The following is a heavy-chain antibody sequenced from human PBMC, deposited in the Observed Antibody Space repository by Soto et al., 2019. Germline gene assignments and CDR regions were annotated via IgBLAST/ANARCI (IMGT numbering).Heavy chain of an antibody. CDR3: ARDGGYYDSSGYYYEDWFDP. V-gene: IGHV4-38-2*02. CDR1: GYSISSGYY. J-gene: IGHJ5*02. Sequence: SETLSLTCAVSGYSISSGYYWGWIRQPPGKGLEWIGSIYHSGSTYYNPSLKRRVTISVDTSKNQFSLKLSSVTAADTAVYYCARDGGYYDSSGYYYEDWFDPWGQGTLVTVSS. CDR2: IYHSGST. D-gene: IGHD3-22*01.